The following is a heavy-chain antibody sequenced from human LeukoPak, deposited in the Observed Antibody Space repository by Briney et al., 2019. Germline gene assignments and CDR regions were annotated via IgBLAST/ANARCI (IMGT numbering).Heavy chain of an antibody. CDR2: ISGSGGTT. CDR3: AKDGYDYDSSYNYFDY. J-gene: IGHJ4*02. Sequence: GGSLRLSCAASGFTFSNYAMSWVRQAPGKRLEWVSAISGSGGTTYHADSAKGRFTISRDNSKNTLYLQMNTLRAEDTAVYYCAKDGYDYDSSYNYFDYWGQGTLVTVSS. CDR1: GFTFSNYA. V-gene: IGHV3-23*01. D-gene: IGHD3-22*01.